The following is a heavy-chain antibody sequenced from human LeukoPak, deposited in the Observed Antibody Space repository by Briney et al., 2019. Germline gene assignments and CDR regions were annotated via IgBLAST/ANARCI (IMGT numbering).Heavy chain of an antibody. Sequence: SVTVSFKSSGFTFTSSAVQWVRQPRGQRLEWIGCIVVGSGNTNYAQKFQERVTITRDMSTSTPYMELSSLRSEDTAVYYCAASPDYYDSSGYSYYFDYWGQGTLVTVSS. CDR2: IVVGSGNT. V-gene: IGHV1-58*01. J-gene: IGHJ4*02. CDR1: GFTFTSSA. D-gene: IGHD3-22*01. CDR3: AASPDYYDSSGYSYYFDY.